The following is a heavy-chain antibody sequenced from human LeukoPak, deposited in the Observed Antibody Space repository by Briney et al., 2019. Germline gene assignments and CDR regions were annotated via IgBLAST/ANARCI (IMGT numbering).Heavy chain of an antibody. CDR3: TTDSYCSTTTCYASSNYYYGLDA. J-gene: IGHJ6*02. CDR1: GFTFSNAW. V-gene: IGHV3-15*05. D-gene: IGHD2-2*01. CDR2: IYRNADGGTT. Sequence: GGALRLSCAASGFTFSNAWMSWGRQAPGKGLEWVGRIYRNADGGTTDYAAPVKGRFTISRDDSKNTLYLQMNSLKTEDTAVYYCTTDSYCSTTTCYASSNYYYGLDAWGQGTSVTVSS.